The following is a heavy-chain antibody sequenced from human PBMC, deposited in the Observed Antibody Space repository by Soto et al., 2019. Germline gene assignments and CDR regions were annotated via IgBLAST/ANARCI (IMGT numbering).Heavy chain of an antibody. Sequence: GESLRLSCAASGFTFSSYAMSWVRQAPGKGLEWVSAISGSGGSTYYADSVKGRFTISRDNSKNTLYLQMNSLRAEDTAVYYCARDYDSSGYYDLNWFDPWGQGTLVTVSS. CDR2: ISGSGGST. CDR1: GFTFSSYA. V-gene: IGHV3-23*01. J-gene: IGHJ5*02. CDR3: ARDYDSSGYYDLNWFDP. D-gene: IGHD3-22*01.